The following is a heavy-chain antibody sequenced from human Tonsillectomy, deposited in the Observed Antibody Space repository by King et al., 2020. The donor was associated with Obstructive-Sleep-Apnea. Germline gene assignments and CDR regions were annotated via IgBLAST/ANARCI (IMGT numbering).Heavy chain of an antibody. CDR1: GYTFTGYY. CDR2: INPNSGGT. V-gene: IGHV1-2*04. J-gene: IGHJ6*02. D-gene: IGHD3-10*01. Sequence: VQLVESGAEVKKPGASVKVSCKASGYTFTGYYMHWVRQAPGQGLEWMGWINPNSGGTNYAQKFQGWVTMTRDTSISTAYMELSRLRSDDTAVYYCAGEEVWFGELNYYYDMDVWGQGTTVTVSS. CDR3: AGEEVWFGELNYYYDMDV.